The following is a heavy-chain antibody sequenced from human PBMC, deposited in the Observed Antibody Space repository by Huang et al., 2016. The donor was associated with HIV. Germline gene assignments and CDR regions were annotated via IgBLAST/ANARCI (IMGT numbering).Heavy chain of an antibody. J-gene: IGHJ4*02. CDR2: ISTDGTIK. D-gene: IGHD3-10*01. V-gene: IGHV3-30*01. CDR1: GFAFSSFA. CDR3: ARTGSYYYGSGIYHFGDY. Sequence: QVQLVEAGGGVVQPGRSMRICCGASGFAFSSFALNWILQTPGNGLQWRSVISTDGTIKNYADSVRGRFTSSVDNSKGTLYLQMNSLRPEDTAVYSCARTGSYYYGSGIYHFGDYWGQGTLVTVSS.